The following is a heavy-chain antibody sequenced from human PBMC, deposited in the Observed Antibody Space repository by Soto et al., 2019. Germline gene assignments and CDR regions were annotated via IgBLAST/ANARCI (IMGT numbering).Heavy chain of an antibody. CDR1: GYNFAHYW. Sequence: PGESLKISCQGSGYNFAHYWIGWVRQMPGKGLEWMGIIYPGDSDTTYSPSFQGQVTISADKSISTAYLQWSSLTASDTAMYYCARSIEAPGTVFDYWRQGPLVIVS. J-gene: IGHJ4*02. CDR3: ARSIEAPGTVFDY. D-gene: IGHD4-17*01. V-gene: IGHV5-51*01. CDR2: IYPGDSDT.